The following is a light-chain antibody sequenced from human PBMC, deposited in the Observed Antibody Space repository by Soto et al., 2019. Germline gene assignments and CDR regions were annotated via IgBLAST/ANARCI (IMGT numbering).Light chain of an antibody. J-gene: IGLJ3*02. CDR3: AAWDDSLNGPV. Sequence: QSVLTQPPSASGTPGQRVTISCSRSSSNIGSKTVNWYQQLPGTAPKLLIYNNNQQPSGVPDRFSGSKSGTSASLAISGLQSEDEAEYYCAAWDDSLNGPVFGGGTKLTVL. CDR1: SSNIGSKT. V-gene: IGLV1-44*01. CDR2: NNN.